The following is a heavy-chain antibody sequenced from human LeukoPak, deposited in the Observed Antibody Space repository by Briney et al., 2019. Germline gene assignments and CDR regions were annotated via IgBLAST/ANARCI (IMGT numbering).Heavy chain of an antibody. CDR1: GGCISSYY. CDR3: ARGWYRGSGYYRSDYYYYMDV. Sequence: SETLALTCTVSGGCISSYYWSWIRQPPGKGLEWIGYSYTSGSTNYNPSLKSRVTISVDTSKNQFSLKLSSVTAADTAVYYCARGWYRGSGYYRSDYYYYMDVWGKGTTVTVSS. J-gene: IGHJ6*03. D-gene: IGHD3-3*01. CDR2: SYTSGST. V-gene: IGHV4-4*09.